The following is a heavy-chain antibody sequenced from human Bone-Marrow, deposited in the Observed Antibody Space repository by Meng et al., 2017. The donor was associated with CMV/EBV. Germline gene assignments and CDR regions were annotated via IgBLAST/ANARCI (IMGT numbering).Heavy chain of an antibody. J-gene: IGHJ5*02. V-gene: IGHV4-61*01. CDR3: ARGGGYSSSWYPNWFDP. CDR1: GDSVISGSYY. Sequence: SETLSLTCTVSGDSVISGSYYWSWIRQPPGKGLEWIGYIYYSGSTKYNPSLKSRVTISVDASKNQFSLRLSSVTAADTAVYYCARGGGYSSSWYPNWFDPWGQGTLVTVSS. D-gene: IGHD6-13*01. CDR2: IYYSGST.